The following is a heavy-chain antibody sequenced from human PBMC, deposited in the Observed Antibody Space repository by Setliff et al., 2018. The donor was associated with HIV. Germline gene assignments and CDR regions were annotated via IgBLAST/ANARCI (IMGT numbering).Heavy chain of an antibody. J-gene: IGHJ5*02. D-gene: IGHD3-10*01. Sequence: SETLSLTCAVYGVSFNSYYWTWIRQPPGKGLEWIGEINHNGTTSYNSSLKSRVTMSIDTSKSQFSLKLSSVTAADTAVYYCARVGDYGSGGWFDPWGQGTLVTVSS. V-gene: IGHV4-34*01. CDR3: ARVGDYGSGGWFDP. CDR2: INHNGTT. CDR1: GVSFNSYY.